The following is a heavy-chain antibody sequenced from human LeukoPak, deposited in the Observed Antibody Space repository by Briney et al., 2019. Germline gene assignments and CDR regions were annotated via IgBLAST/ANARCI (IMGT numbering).Heavy chain of an antibody. D-gene: IGHD5-12*01. Sequence: GGSLRLSCAASGFTFSSYWMHWVRQAPGKGLVWVSRIHSDGTTTVYADSVKGRFTISRDNAKNTLYLQMNSLRAEDTAVYYCASQDIVATTGAELDYWGQGTLVTVSS. CDR1: GFTFSSYW. V-gene: IGHV3-74*01. J-gene: IGHJ4*02. CDR3: ASQDIVATTGAELDY. CDR2: IHSDGTTT.